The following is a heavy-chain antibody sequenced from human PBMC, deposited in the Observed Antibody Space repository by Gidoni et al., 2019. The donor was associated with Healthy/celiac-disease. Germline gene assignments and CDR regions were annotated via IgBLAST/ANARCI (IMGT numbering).Heavy chain of an antibody. CDR3: ARYYIAVAGHNWFDP. D-gene: IGHD6-19*01. Sequence: QVQLVQSGAEVKKPGASVKVSCKASGYTFTSYYMHWVRQAPGQGLEWMGIINPSGGSTSYAQKFQGRVTMTRDTSTSTVYMELSSLRSEDTAVYYCARYYIAVAGHNWFDPWGQGTLVTVSS. CDR1: GYTFTSYY. V-gene: IGHV1-46*01. CDR2: INPSGGST. J-gene: IGHJ5*02.